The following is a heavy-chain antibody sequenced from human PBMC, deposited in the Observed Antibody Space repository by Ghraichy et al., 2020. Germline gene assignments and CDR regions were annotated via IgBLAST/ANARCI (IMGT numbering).Heavy chain of an antibody. D-gene: IGHD3-9*01. J-gene: IGHJ6*02. Sequence: SETLSLTCTVSGYSISSGYYCGWFRQPPGKELEWSGSIYHSGSTYYNPSLKSRVTISVDTSKNQFSLKLISVTAADTAVYYCARENAHYDNLTGYWRDYYYGMYVWGQETTVTVSS. CDR3: ARENAHYDNLTGYWRDYYYGMYV. V-gene: IGHV4-38-2*02. CDR1: GYSISSGYY. CDR2: IYHSGST.